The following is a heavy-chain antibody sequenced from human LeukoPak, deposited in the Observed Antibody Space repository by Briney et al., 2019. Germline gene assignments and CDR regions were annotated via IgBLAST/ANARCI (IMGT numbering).Heavy chain of an antibody. V-gene: IGHV4-59*12. D-gene: IGHD1-26*01. CDR3: ARGCKVGATREDAFDI. J-gene: IGHJ3*02. Sequence: PSETLSLTCTVSGGSISSYYWSWIRRPPGKGLEWIGYIYYSGSTNYNPSLKSRVTISVDTSKNQFSLKLSSVTAADTAVYYCARGCKVGATREDAFDIWGQGTMVTVSS. CDR2: IYYSGST. CDR1: GGSISSYY.